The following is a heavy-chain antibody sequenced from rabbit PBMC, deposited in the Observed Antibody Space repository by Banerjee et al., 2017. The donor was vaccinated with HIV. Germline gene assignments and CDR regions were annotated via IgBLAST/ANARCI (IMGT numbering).Heavy chain of an antibody. CDR1: GFDFSSYG. V-gene: IGHV1S47*01. J-gene: IGHJ4*01. CDR3: AREEHSYYYYNL. Sequence: QEQLVESGGGLVQPGGSLKLSCKASGFDFSSYGVSWVRQAPGKGLEWIGYIYYDDGITYYASWAKGRFTISKTSSTTVTLQMTSLTAADTATYFCAREEHSYYYYNLWGPGTLVTVS. CDR2: IYYDDGIT.